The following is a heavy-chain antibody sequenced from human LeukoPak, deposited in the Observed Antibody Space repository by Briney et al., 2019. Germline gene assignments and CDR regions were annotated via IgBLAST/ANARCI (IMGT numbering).Heavy chain of an antibody. CDR2: INPSGGST. Sequence: ASVKVSCMPSGYTFTSYYMHWVRQAPRQGLEWMGIINPSGGSTSYAQKFQGRVTMTRDMSTSTVYMELSSLRSEDTAVYYCAREGRVSRNSLYYYYMDVWGKGTTVTVSS. CDR1: GYTFTSYY. V-gene: IGHV1-46*01. CDR3: AREGRVSRNSLYYYYMDV. J-gene: IGHJ6*03. D-gene: IGHD1-26*01.